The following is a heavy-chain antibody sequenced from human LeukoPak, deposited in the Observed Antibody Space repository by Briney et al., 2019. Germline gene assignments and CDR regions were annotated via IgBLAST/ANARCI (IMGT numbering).Heavy chain of an antibody. Sequence: GRSLRLSCAASGFTFSTYGMHWVRQAPGKGLEWVTFIFYDGSGKYYADSVKGRFTISRDNSKKTLYLQMNSLRAEDTAVYYCASHSYGYNHWGQGTLVIVSS. CDR3: ASHSYGYNH. V-gene: IGHV3-33*01. CDR1: GFTFSTYG. D-gene: IGHD3-16*01. J-gene: IGHJ5*02. CDR2: IFYDGSGK.